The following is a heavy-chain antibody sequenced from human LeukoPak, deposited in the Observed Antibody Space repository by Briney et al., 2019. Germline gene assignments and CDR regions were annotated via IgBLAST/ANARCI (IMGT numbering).Heavy chain of an antibody. Sequence: PGGSLRLSCAASGFSFSTYSMNWVRQAPGKGLEWVSCISSSSSYIYYADSVKGRFTISRDNAKNSLYLQMNGLRAEDTAVYYCAGDLDFWSGSELGRWGQGTLVTVSS. CDR1: GFSFSTYS. CDR2: ISSSSSYI. CDR3: AGDLDFWSGSELGR. J-gene: IGHJ4*02. D-gene: IGHD3-3*01. V-gene: IGHV3-21*01.